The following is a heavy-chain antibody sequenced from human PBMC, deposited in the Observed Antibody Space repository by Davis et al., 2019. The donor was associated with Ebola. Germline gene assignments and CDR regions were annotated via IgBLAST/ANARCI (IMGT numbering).Heavy chain of an antibody. D-gene: IGHD6-19*01. CDR2: IRSKANNYAT. CDR3: SATVAHFDY. CDR1: GFTFSGSA. V-gene: IGHV3-73*01. J-gene: IGHJ4*02. Sequence: PGGSLRLSCAASGFTFSGSAMHWVRQASGKGLEWVGRIRSKANNYATAYAASVKGRFTISRDDSKNTAYPQMNSLKTEDTAVYYCSATVAHFDYWGQGTLVTVSS.